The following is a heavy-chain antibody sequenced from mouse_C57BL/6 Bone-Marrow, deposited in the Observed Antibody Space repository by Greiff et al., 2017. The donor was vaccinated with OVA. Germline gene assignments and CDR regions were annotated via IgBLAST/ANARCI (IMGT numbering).Heavy chain of an antibody. CDR3: ARSYYYPYAMDY. CDR1: GFTFSSYA. D-gene: IGHD1-1*01. V-gene: IGHV5-4*03. CDR2: ISDGGSYT. Sequence: DVKLVESGGGLVKPGGSLKLSCAASGFTFSSYAMSWVRQTPEKRLEWVATISDGGSYTYYPDNVKGRFTISRDNAKNNLYLQMSHLKSEDTAMYYCARSYYYPYAMDYWGQGTSVTVPS. J-gene: IGHJ4*01.